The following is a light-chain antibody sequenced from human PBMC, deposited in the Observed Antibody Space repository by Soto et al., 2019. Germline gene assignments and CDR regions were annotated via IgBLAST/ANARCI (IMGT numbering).Light chain of an antibody. CDR2: EVS. CDR1: SSGVGSYNR. J-gene: IGLJ1*01. V-gene: IGLV2-18*02. Sequence: QSALTQPPSVSGSPGQSVAISCTGTSSGVGSYNRVSWYQQPPGAAPKLMIYEVSNRPSGVPDRFSGSKSGNTASLTISGLEAEDEADYYCNSYTGSSTYVFGTGTKLTVL. CDR3: NSYTGSSTYV.